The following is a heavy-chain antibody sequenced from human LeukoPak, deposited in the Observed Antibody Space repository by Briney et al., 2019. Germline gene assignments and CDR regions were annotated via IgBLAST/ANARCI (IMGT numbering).Heavy chain of an antibody. Sequence: SETLSLTCTVSGGSISSYYWSWIRQPPGKGLEWIGYIYYSGSTNYNPSLKSRVTISVDTSKNQFSLKLSSVTAADTAVYYCARGVYYYDSTGWTYYYYMDVWGKGTTVTVSS. CDR2: IYYSGST. J-gene: IGHJ6*03. CDR3: ARGVYYYDSTGWTYYYYMDV. CDR1: GGSISSYY. D-gene: IGHD3-22*01. V-gene: IGHV4-59*01.